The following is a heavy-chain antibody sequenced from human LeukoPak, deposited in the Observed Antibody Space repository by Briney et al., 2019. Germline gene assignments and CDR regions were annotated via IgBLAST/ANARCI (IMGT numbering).Heavy chain of an antibody. CDR1: GGSISSHY. V-gene: IGHV4-59*11. CDR2: IYYNGST. CDR3: ARVGGGQQLVASPLYYFDY. Sequence: PSETLSLTCTVSGGSISSHYWSWVRQPPGKGLEWIGYIYYNGSTKYNPSLKSRVTISVDTSKNQFSLKLSSVTAADTAVYYCARVGGGQQLVASPLYYFDYWGQGTLVTVSS. J-gene: IGHJ4*02. D-gene: IGHD6-13*01.